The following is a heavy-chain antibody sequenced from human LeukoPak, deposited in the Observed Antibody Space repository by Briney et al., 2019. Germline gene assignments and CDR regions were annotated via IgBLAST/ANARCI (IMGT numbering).Heavy chain of an antibody. J-gene: IGHJ5*02. D-gene: IGHD3-9*01. Sequence: ASVTVSCKASGYTFTYCSLHWLQQAPGQGLERMRWFTLYNGNTNYAKKFQGRVTITRDMSLRTAYIELSSLRFRDAILTGYYSKGRLGWRVVNWFDPWGQGTLVTVSS. CDR3: YSKGRLGWRVVNWFDP. V-gene: IGHV1-68*01. CDR2: FTLYNGNT. CDR1: GYTFTYCS.